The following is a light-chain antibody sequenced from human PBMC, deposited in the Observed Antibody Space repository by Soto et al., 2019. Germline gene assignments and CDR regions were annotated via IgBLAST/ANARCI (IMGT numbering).Light chain of an antibody. J-gene: IGKJ4*01. Sequence: DIQMTQSPSSLSASIGDRITITCRASQDIRNSLAWYQQKPGKVPKLLIYAASTLQSGVPSRFSGSGSGTDFTLTISSLQPADVATYSCQKYNSAPLTFGGGTEVEIK. V-gene: IGKV1-27*01. CDR3: QKYNSAPLT. CDR1: QDIRNS. CDR2: AAS.